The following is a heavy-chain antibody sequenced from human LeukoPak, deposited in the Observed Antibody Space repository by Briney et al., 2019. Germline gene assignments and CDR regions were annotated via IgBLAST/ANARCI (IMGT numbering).Heavy chain of an antibody. Sequence: NPSETLSLTCTVSGGSISSYYWSWIRQPPGKRLEWIGHIYDSGSTNYNPSLKSRVTISVDTSKNQFSLKLSSVTAADTAVYYCASRSSIWSGYQDTLYYFDSWGQGTLVTVSS. CDR2: IYDSGST. CDR1: GGSISSYY. V-gene: IGHV4-59*01. CDR3: ASRSSIWSGYQDTLYYFDS. D-gene: IGHD3-3*01. J-gene: IGHJ4*02.